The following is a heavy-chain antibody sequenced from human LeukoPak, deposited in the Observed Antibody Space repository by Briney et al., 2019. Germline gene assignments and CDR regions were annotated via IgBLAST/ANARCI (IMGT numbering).Heavy chain of an antibody. CDR1: GFTFSTYA. CDR2: ISGSGGST. D-gene: IGHD3-16*02. Sequence: GVLRLSCAASGFTFSTYAMSWVRQAPGKGLEWVSGISGSGGSTYYADSVKGRFTISRDNSKNTLYLQMNSLRAEDTAVYYCARDELRAITFGGVIVHFDYWGQGTLVTVSS. CDR3: ARDELRAITFGGVIVHFDY. V-gene: IGHV3-23*01. J-gene: IGHJ4*02.